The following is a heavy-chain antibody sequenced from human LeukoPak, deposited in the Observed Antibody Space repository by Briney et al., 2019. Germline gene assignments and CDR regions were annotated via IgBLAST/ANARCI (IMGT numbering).Heavy chain of an antibody. D-gene: IGHD2-2*01. CDR1: EFTFSSDW. CDR2: INQDGSEK. Sequence: GGSLRLSCAASEFTFSSDWMSWVRQAPGKGLEWVASINQDGSEKYYVDSVKGRFTISRDNAKNSLYLQMNSLRGEDTAVYYCASAMNWGQGTLVTVSS. CDR3: ASAMN. V-gene: IGHV3-7*01. J-gene: IGHJ4*02.